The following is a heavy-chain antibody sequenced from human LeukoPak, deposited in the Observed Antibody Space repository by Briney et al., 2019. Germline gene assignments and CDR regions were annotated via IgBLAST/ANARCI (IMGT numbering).Heavy chain of an antibody. D-gene: IGHD1-7*01. V-gene: IGHV4-31*03. CDR1: GGSISSGGYY. CDR2: TYDSGST. Sequence: PSETLSLTCNVSGGSISSGGYYWNWIRQHPGKGLEWLGCTYDSGSTYYNPSLESRIMISIDTSKNQFSLKLTSVTAADSAIYYCARERTYGKLRGVGYWGPGTLVTVSS. J-gene: IGHJ4*02. CDR3: ARERTYGKLRGVGY.